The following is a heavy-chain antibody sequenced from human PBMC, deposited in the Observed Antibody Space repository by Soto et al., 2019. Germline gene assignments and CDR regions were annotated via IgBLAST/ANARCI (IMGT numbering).Heavy chain of an antibody. D-gene: IGHD3-10*01. Sequence: SQTLSLTCAISGDSVSSNSATWSWIRQSPSRGLEWLGRTYYRSRWHNDYAPSVKSRITINPDTSKNHFFLQLSSVTPEDTAVYYCARERGFLSEAFDIWGRGTVVTVSS. V-gene: IGHV6-1*01. CDR3: ARERGFLSEAFDI. J-gene: IGHJ3*02. CDR2: TYYRSRWHN. CDR1: GDSVSSNSAT.